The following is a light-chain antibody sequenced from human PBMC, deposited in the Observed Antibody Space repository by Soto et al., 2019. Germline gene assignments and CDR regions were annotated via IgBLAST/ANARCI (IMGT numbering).Light chain of an antibody. CDR2: AAS. CDR3: QKYNSAPRT. V-gene: IGKV1-27*01. J-gene: IGKJ1*01. Sequence: DIQMTQSPSSLSASVGERVTITCRASQGIANYLAWYQHKPGKVPNLLIYAASTLQSGVPSRFSGGGSGTDFTLTISSLQPEDVATYYCQKYNSAPRTFGQGTKVDIK. CDR1: QGIANY.